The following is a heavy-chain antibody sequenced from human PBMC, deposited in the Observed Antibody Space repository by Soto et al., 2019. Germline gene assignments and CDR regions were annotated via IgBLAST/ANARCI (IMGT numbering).Heavy chain of an antibody. J-gene: IGHJ6*02. CDR3: ARREQWLGVYYHYGMEV. V-gene: IGHV4-34*01. CDR2: INHSGST. D-gene: IGHD6-19*01. CDR1: GGSFSGYY. Sequence: SETLSLTCAVYGGSFSGYYWSWIRQPPGKGLEWIGEINHSGSTNYNPSLKSRVTISVDTSKNQFSLKLSSVTAADTAVHYCARREQWLGVYYHYGMEVWGQGTTVTV.